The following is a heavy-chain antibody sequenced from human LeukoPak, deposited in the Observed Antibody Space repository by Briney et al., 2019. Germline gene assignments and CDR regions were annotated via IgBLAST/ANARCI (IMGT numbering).Heavy chain of an antibody. D-gene: IGHD5-12*01. CDR2: INPSGGST. CDR3: ARFGTGYSGPRGLYQGLNDY. V-gene: IGHV1-46*01. J-gene: IGHJ4*02. CDR1: GYTFTSYD. Sequence: ASVKVSCKASGYTFTSYDINWVRQATGQGLEWMGIINPSGGSTSYAQKFQGRVTMTRDTSTSTVYMELSSLRSEDTAVYYCARFGTGYSGPRGLYQGLNDYWGQGTLVTVSS.